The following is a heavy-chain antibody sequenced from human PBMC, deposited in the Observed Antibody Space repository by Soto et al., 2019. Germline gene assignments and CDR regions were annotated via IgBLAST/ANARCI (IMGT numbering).Heavy chain of an antibody. CDR3: AKDGYKYKYYSDY. CDR2: ISKDGGDK. J-gene: IGHJ4*02. D-gene: IGHD5-18*01. V-gene: IGHV3-30*18. CDR1: GFTFSSYS. Sequence: GGSLRLSCAASGFTFSSYSMNWVRQAPGKGLEWMAVISKDGGDKEYAESVKGRCTISRENSKSTVYLQMNSLRVEDTAVYYCAKDGYKYKYYSDYWGQGTLVTVSS.